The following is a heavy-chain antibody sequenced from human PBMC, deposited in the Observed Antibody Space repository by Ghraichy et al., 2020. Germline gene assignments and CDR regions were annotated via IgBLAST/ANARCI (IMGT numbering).Heavy chain of an antibody. CDR3: ATAPPPRDYYGSGSNDARFDP. CDR1: GYTLTELS. D-gene: IGHD3-10*01. J-gene: IGHJ5*02. V-gene: IGHV1-24*01. Sequence: ASVKVSCKVSGYTLTELSMHWVRQAPGKGLEWMGGFDPEDGETIYAQKFQGRVTMTEDTSTDTAYMELSSLRSEDTAVYYCATAPPPRDYYGSGSNDARFDPWGQGTLVTVSS. CDR2: FDPEDGET.